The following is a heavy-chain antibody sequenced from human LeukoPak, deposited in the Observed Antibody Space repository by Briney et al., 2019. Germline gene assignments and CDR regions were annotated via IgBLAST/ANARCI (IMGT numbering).Heavy chain of an antibody. CDR1: GFTFSNYW. J-gene: IGHJ4*02. CDR3: VTVPQTTTITGY. D-gene: IGHD5-24*01. CDR2: IKQDGSEK. Sequence: GGSLRLSCAASGFTFSNYWVSWVRQAPGKGLEWVANIKQDGSEKYYVDSVRGRFTISRDNAKSSLYLQMNRLRAEDTAMYYCVTVPQTTTITGYWGQGTLVTVSS. V-gene: IGHV3-7*01.